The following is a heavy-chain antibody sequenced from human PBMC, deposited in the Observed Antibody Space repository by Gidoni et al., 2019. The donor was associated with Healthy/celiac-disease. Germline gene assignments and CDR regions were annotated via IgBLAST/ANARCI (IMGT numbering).Heavy chain of an antibody. V-gene: IGHV3-21*01. Sequence: EVQLVESGGGLVKPGGSLRLSCAASGFTFSSYSMNWVRRAPGKGLGWVSYISSSSSYIYYADAVKGRFTISRDNAKNSLYLKMNSLRAEDTAVYYCATYGAAAGNVWGQGTLVTVSS. D-gene: IGHD6-13*01. J-gene: IGHJ4*02. CDR3: ATYGAAAGNV. CDR1: GFTFSSYS. CDR2: ISSSSSYI.